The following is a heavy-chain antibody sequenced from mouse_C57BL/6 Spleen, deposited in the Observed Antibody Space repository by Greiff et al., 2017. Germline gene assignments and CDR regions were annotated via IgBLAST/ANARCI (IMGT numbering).Heavy chain of an antibody. CDR1: GFTFSSYA. Sequence: EVQRVESGEGLVKPGGSLKLSCAASGFTFSSYAMSWVRQTPEKRLEWVAYISSGGDYIYYADTVKGRFTISRDNARNTLYLQMSSLKSEDTAMYYCTRDGYYGNFDYWGQGTTLTVSS. V-gene: IGHV5-9-1*02. CDR2: ISSGGDYI. J-gene: IGHJ2*01. CDR3: TRDGYYGNFDY. D-gene: IGHD2-3*01.